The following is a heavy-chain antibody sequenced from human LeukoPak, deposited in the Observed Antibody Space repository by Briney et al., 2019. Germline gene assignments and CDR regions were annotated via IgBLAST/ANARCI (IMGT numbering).Heavy chain of an antibody. Sequence: GGSLRLSCAASGFTFSNYWMNWVRQAPGKGLEWVGRIKSKTDGGTTDYAAPVKGRFTISRDDSKNTLYLQMNSLKTEDTAVYYCTTDRGYYYDSSGYDFDYWGQGTLVTVSS. CDR1: GFTFSNYW. V-gene: IGHV3-15*01. CDR2: IKSKTDGGTT. J-gene: IGHJ4*02. CDR3: TTDRGYYYDSSGYDFDY. D-gene: IGHD3-22*01.